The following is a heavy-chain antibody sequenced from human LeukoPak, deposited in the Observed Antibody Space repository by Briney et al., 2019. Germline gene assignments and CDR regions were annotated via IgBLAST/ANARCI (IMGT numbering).Heavy chain of an antibody. V-gene: IGHV1-2*02. CDR1: EYTFTSYY. CDR3: ARGDYYGSGSHFDY. CDR2: INPNSGGT. J-gene: IGHJ4*02. Sequence: ASVKVSCEASEYTFTSYYMHWVRQAPGQGLEWMGWINPNSGGTNYAQKFQGRVTMTRDTSISTAYMELSRLRSDDTAVYYCARGDYYGSGSHFDYWGQGTLVTVSS. D-gene: IGHD3-10*01.